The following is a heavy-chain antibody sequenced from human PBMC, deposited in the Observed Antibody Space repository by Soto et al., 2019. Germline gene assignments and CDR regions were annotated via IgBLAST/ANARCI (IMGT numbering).Heavy chain of an antibody. CDR3: ANAYSSSSVMSYYYYYGMDV. V-gene: IGHV3-30*18. CDR1: GFTFSSYG. J-gene: IGHJ6*02. D-gene: IGHD6-6*01. Sequence: GGSLRLSCAASGFTFSSYGMHWVRQAPGKGLEWVAVISYDGSNKYYADSVKGRFTISRDNSKNTLYLQMNSLRAEDTAVYYCANAYSSSSVMSYYYYYGMDVWGQGTTVTVSS. CDR2: ISYDGSNK.